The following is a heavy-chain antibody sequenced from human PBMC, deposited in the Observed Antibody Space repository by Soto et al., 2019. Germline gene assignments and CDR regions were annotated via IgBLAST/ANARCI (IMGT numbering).Heavy chain of an antibody. CDR2: IDPSDSQT. Sequence: GESLKISCKGSGYSFAGYWITWVRQKPGKGLEWMGRIDPSDSQTYYSPSFRGHVTISVTKSITTVFLQWSSLSASDTAMYYCARQIYDSDTGPNFQYYFDSWGQGTPVTVSS. J-gene: IGHJ4*02. V-gene: IGHV5-10-1*01. CDR3: ARQIYDSDTGPNFQYYFDS. D-gene: IGHD3-22*01. CDR1: GYSFAGYW.